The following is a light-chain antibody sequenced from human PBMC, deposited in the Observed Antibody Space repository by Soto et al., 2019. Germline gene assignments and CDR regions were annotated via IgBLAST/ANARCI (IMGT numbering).Light chain of an antibody. Sequence: EVVMTQSPGTLSVSPGERASLSCRASQSVSGNLAWYQQTPGQAPRLLIHGASTRATGIPARFSGGGSGTEFTLTISSLQSEDFAVYYCQQYNNWPQTFGQGTKVDIK. CDR3: QQYNNWPQT. CDR1: QSVSGN. V-gene: IGKV3-15*01. J-gene: IGKJ1*01. CDR2: GAS.